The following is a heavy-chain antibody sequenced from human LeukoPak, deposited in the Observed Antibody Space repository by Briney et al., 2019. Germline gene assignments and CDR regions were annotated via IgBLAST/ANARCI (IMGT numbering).Heavy chain of an antibody. CDR3: ARGVVVIATNYFDY. Sequence: SETLSLTCTVSGGSISSSSYHWGWIRQPPGKGLEWIGSIYYSGSTYYNPSLKSRVTISVDTSKNQFSLKLSSVTAADTAVYYCARGVVVIATNYFDYWGQGTLVTVSS. CDR1: GGSISSSSYH. D-gene: IGHD2-21*01. J-gene: IGHJ4*02. CDR2: IYYSGST. V-gene: IGHV4-39*01.